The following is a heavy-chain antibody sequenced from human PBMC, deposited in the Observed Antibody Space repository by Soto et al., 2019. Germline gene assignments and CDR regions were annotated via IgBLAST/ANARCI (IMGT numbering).Heavy chain of an antibody. CDR1: GGTFSSYA. CDR3: ARSTAMVRGVHLWFDP. CDR2: IIPIFGTA. V-gene: IGHV1-69*06. Sequence: GASVKVSCKASGGTFSSYAISWVRQAPGQGLEWMGGIIPIFGTANYAQKFQGRVTITADKSTSTAYMELSSLRSEDTAVYYCARSTAMVRGVHLWFDPWGQGTLVTVSS. J-gene: IGHJ5*02. D-gene: IGHD3-10*01.